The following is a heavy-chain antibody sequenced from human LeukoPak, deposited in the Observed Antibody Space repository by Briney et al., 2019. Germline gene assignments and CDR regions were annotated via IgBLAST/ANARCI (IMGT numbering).Heavy chain of an antibody. D-gene: IGHD5-18*01. V-gene: IGHV3-21*01. Sequence: GGSLGLSCAGSGFTFSSYSMNWVRQAPGKGLEWVSSISSSSSYIYYADSVKGRFTISRDNAKNSLYLQMNSLRAEDTAVYYCARSRKDTAMVIDYWGQGTLVTVSS. CDR2: ISSSSSYI. J-gene: IGHJ4*02. CDR1: GFTFSSYS. CDR3: ARSRKDTAMVIDY.